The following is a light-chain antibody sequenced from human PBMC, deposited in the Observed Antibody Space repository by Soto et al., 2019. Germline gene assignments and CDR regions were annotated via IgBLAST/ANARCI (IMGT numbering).Light chain of an antibody. CDR1: SSDVGRYNY. CDR2: EVS. J-gene: IGLJ1*01. CDR3: SSYAGSSHYV. Sequence: QSALTQPPSASGSPGQSVTISCTGTSSDVGRYNYISWYQQHPGKAPKLMIYEVSKRPSGVPDRFSGSKSGNTASLTVSGLQAEDEADYYCSSYAGSSHYVFGTGTKVTV. V-gene: IGLV2-8*01.